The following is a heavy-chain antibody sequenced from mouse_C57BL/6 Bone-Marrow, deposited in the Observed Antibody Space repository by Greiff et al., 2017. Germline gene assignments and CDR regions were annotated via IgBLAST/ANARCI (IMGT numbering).Heavy chain of an antibody. V-gene: IGHV5-17*01. D-gene: IGHD2-3*01. CDR1: GFTFSDYG. J-gene: IGHJ1*03. CDR2: ISSGSSTI. CDR3: ARPGWLLHFDV. Sequence: DVHLVESGGGLVKPGGSLKLSCAASGFTFSDYGMHWVRQAPEKGLEWVAYISSGSSTIYYADTVKGRFTISRDNAKNTLFLQMTSLRSEDTAMYYCARPGWLLHFDVWGTGTTVTVAS.